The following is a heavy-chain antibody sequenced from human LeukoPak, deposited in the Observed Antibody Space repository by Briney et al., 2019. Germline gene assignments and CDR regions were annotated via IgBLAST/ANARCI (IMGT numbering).Heavy chain of an antibody. CDR3: ATIKAGPYSFDY. V-gene: IGHV4-59*01. D-gene: IGHD1-1*01. Sequence: SETLSLTCTVSGGSTDSYYYWSWIRQPPGQGLEWIGYIYYSGSTNYNPSLKSRVTISVDTSKNQFSLKLSSVTAADTAVYYCATIKAGPYSFDYWGQGTLVTVSS. CDR1: GGSTDSYYY. J-gene: IGHJ4*02. CDR2: IYYSGST.